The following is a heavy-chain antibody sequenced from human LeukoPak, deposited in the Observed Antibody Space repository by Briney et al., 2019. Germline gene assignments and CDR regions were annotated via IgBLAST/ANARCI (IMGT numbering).Heavy chain of an antibody. Sequence: SETLSLTCAVYGGSFSGYYWSWIRQPPGKGLEWIGEINHSGSTNYNPSLKSRVTISLDTSKNQFSLKLSSVTAADTAVYYCATYYDFWSGYYSGSWGQGTLVTVSS. D-gene: IGHD3-3*01. CDR1: GGSFSGYY. J-gene: IGHJ5*02. CDR3: ATYYDFWSGYYSGS. V-gene: IGHV4-34*01. CDR2: INHSGST.